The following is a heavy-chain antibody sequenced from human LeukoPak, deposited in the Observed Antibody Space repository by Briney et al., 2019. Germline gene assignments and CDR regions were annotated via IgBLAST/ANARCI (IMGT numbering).Heavy chain of an antibody. J-gene: IGHJ4*02. D-gene: IGHD6-25*01. CDR3: ARAAARDYFDY. CDR1: GGSFSGYY. V-gene: IGHV4-34*01. CDR2: INHSGST. Sequence: PSETLSLTCAVYGGSFSGYYWSWIRQPPGKGLGWIGEINHSGSTNYNPSLKSRVTISVDTSKNQFSLKLSSVTAADTAVYYCARAAARDYFDYWGQGTLVTVSS.